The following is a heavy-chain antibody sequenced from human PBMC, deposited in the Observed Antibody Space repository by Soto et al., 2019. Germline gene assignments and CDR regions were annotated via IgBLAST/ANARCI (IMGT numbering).Heavy chain of an antibody. CDR3: ARGIRDYYGSGRHTGNWFDP. Sequence: QVQLVESGGGVVQPGRSLRLSCAASGFTFSSYGMHWVRQAPGKGLEWVAVIWYDGSNKYYADSVKGRFTISRDNSKNTLYLQMNSLRAEETAVYYCARGIRDYYGSGRHTGNWFDPWGQGTLVTVSS. D-gene: IGHD3-10*01. CDR2: IWYDGSNK. CDR1: GFTFSSYG. V-gene: IGHV3-33*01. J-gene: IGHJ5*02.